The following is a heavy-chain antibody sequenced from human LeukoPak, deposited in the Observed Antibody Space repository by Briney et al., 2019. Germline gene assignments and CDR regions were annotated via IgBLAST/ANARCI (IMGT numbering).Heavy chain of an antibody. D-gene: IGHD4-11*01. J-gene: IGHJ4*02. CDR2: ISGSGGST. CDR3: AKDGATVTSYYFDS. Sequence: PGGSLRLSCAASGFTFSSYAMSWVRQAPGRGLEWVSAISGSGGSTYYADSVKGRFTISRDNSKNTLYLQMNSLRVEDTAVYYCAKDGATVTSYYFDSWGLGTLVTVSS. V-gene: IGHV3-23*01. CDR1: GFTFSSYA.